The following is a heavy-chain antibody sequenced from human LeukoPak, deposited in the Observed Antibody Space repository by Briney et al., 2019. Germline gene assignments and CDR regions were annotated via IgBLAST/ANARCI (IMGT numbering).Heavy chain of an antibody. D-gene: IGHD3-10*01. CDR2: IKQDGSEK. CDR3: ARKSASGNYPLDY. J-gene: IGHJ4*02. Sequence: GGSLRLSCEVSGFTFRSYWMSWVRQAPGKGLEWVANIKQDGSEKDYVDSVKGRFTISRDNAENSLYLQMSSLRAEDTALYYCARKSASGNYPLDYWGQGTLVTVSS. CDR1: GFTFRSYW. V-gene: IGHV3-7*03.